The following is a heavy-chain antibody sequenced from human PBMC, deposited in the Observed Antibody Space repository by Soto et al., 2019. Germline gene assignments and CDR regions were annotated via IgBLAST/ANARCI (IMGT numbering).Heavy chain of an antibody. V-gene: IGHV3-9*01. D-gene: IGHD3-9*01. CDR1: GFTFDDYA. CDR3: AKTTYYDILTGYGQFDY. Sequence: PGGSLRLSCAASGFTFDDYAMHWVRQAPGKGPEWVSGISWNSGSIGYADSVKGRFTISRDNAKNSLYLQMNSLRAEDTGLYYCAKTTYYDILTGYGQFDYWGQGTLVTVSS. CDR2: ISWNSGSI. J-gene: IGHJ4*02.